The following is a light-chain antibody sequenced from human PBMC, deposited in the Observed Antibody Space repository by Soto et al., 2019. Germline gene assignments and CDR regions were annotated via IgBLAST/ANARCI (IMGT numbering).Light chain of an antibody. CDR2: DVS. Sequence: QSVLTQPRSVSGPPGQSVSISCSGTSSDVGTYNYVSWYQQHPGKAPKLMIYDVSKRPSGVPDRCSGSKSGNTASLTISGVQSEDEVYYYGSSFAGGSTHVVFGGGTKLTVL. CDR3: SSFAGGSTHVV. CDR1: SSDVGTYNY. J-gene: IGLJ2*01. V-gene: IGLV2-11*01.